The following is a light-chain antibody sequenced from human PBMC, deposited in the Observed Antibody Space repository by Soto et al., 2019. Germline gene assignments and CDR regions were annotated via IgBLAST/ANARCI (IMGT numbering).Light chain of an antibody. V-gene: IGLV2-11*01. J-gene: IGLJ1*01. CDR1: SSDVDGYDY. CDR3: CSYAGSRYV. Sequence: QSALTQPRSVSGSPGQPGTISCTGTSSDVDGYDYVSWYHHHPGKAPKLMIYAVNNRPSGVPDRSSGSRSGNTASLTISGLQAEDEADYFCCSYAGSRYVFGTGTKLTVL. CDR2: AVN.